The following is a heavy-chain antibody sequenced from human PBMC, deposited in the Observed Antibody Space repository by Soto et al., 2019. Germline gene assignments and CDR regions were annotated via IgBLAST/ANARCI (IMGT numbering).Heavy chain of an antibody. CDR1: GGSISSGGYS. CDR2: IYHSGST. J-gene: IGHJ5*02. V-gene: IGHV4-30-2*01. CDR3: ARDQKWLGGHGFDP. D-gene: IGHD6-19*01. Sequence: QLQLQESGSGLVKPSQTLSLTCAVSGGSISSGGYSWSWIRQPPGKGLEWIGYIYHSGSTYYNPSLKSRVTISVDRSKNQISLKLSSVTAADTAVYYCARDQKWLGGHGFDPWGQGTLVTVSS.